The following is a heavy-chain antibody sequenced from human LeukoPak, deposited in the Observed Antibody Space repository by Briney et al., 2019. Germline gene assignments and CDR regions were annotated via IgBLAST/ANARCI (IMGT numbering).Heavy chain of an antibody. CDR3: AKDSDFIVVVPAASFDY. J-gene: IGHJ4*02. CDR2: ISGSGGST. V-gene: IGHV3-23*01. Sequence: GGSLRLSCAASGFTFSSYAMSWVRQAPGKGLEWVSAISGSGGSTYYADSVKGRFTISRDNSKNTLYLQMNSLRAEDTAVYYCAKDSDFIVVVPAASFDYWGQGTLVTVSS. D-gene: IGHD2-2*01. CDR1: GFTFSSYA.